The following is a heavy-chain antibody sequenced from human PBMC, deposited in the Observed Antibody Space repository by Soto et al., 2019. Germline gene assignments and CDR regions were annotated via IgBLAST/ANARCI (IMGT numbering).Heavy chain of an antibody. D-gene: IGHD2-15*01. CDR1: GGTFSSYA. Sequence: SVKVSCKASGGTFSSYAISWVRQAPGQGLEWMGGIIPIFGTANYAQKFQGRVTITADESTSTAYMELSSLRSEDTAVYYCASGACDPSMTLDYWGQGTLVTVSS. V-gene: IGHV1-69*13. CDR3: ASGACDPSMTLDY. CDR2: IIPIFGTA. J-gene: IGHJ4*02.